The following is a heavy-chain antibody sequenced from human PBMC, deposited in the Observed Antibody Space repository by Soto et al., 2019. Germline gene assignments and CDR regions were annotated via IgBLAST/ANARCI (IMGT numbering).Heavy chain of an antibody. D-gene: IGHD3-22*01. J-gene: IGHJ5*02. CDR2: INAGNGNT. Sequence: RASVKVACKASGYTFNNYDMHWVRRAPGQRLEWMGRINAGNGNTKYSQKFQGRVTITTDTSASTAYMDLNSLRSKDTAVYYCARRAVRGFYYESGGYLWFDPWGQGTLATVSS. CDR1: GYTFNNYD. CDR3: ARRAVRGFYYESGGYLWFDP. V-gene: IGHV1-3*01.